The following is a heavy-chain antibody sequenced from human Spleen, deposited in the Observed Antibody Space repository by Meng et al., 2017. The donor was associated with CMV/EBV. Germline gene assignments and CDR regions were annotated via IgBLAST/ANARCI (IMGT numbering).Heavy chain of an antibody. V-gene: IGHV1-8*03. D-gene: IGHD3-3*01. CDR3: ARANYDFWSGWNWFDP. Sequence: ASVKVSCKASGYTFTSYDINWVRQATGQGLEWMGWMNTNSGNTGYAQKFQGRVTITRNTSISTAYMELSSLRSEDTAVYYCARANYDFWSGWNWFDPWGQGTLVTVSS. J-gene: IGHJ5*02. CDR2: MNTNSGNT. CDR1: GYTFTSYD.